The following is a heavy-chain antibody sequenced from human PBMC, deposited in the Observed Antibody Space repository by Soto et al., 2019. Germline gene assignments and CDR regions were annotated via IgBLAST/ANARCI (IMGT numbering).Heavy chain of an antibody. CDR3: ARDLKFLEWLFPPNDAFDI. D-gene: IGHD3-3*01. J-gene: IGHJ3*02. CDR2: ISSSGSTI. Sequence: GGSLRLSCAASGFTFSDYYMSWIRQAPGKGLEWVSYISSSGSTIYYADSVKGRFTISMDNAKNSLYLQMNSLRAEDTAVYYCARDLKFLEWLFPPNDAFDIWGQGTMVTVSS. CDR1: GFTFSDYY. V-gene: IGHV3-11*01.